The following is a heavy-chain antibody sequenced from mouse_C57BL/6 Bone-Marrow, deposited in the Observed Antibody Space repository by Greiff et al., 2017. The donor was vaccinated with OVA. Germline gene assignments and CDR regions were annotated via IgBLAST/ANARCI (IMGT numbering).Heavy chain of an antibody. V-gene: IGHV5-17*01. CDR2: ISSGSSTI. CDR1: GFTFSDYG. J-gene: IGHJ1*03. Sequence: EVHLVESGGGLVKPGGSLKLSCAASGFTFSDYGMHWVRQAPEKGLEWVAYISSGSSTIYYADTVKGRFTISRDNAKNTRFLQMTSLRSEDTAMYYCARHSWYFDVWGTGTTVTVSS. CDR3: ARHSWYFDV.